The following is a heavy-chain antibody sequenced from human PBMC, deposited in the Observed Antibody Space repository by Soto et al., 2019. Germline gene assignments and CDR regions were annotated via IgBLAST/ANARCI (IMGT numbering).Heavy chain of an antibody. D-gene: IGHD6-13*01. CDR2: ISTTSNTI. CDR3: ARGDSWYGRESFHFDF. CDR1: GFTFSSYS. Sequence: EVQLAASGGALVQPGGSLRISCATSGFTFSSYSMSRIRKAPGKGLEWLSYISTTSNTIYYADPVKGRFTISRDNDKKAFYLHMDSLRVEDTAFYFCARGDSWYGRESFHFDFWGQGTLVAVSS. J-gene: IGHJ4*02. V-gene: IGHV3-48*01.